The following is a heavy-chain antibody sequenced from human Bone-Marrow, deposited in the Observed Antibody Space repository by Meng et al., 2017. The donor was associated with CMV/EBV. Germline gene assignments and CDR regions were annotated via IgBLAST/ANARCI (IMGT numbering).Heavy chain of an antibody. CDR1: GGSVSSGSYY. Sequence: GSLRLSCTVSGGSVSSGSYYWSWIRQPPGKGLEWIGYIYYSGSTNYNPSLKSRVTISVDTSKNQFSLKLSSVTAADTAVYYCARADQAVAGTWDYWGQGTLVTVSS. J-gene: IGHJ4*02. CDR3: ARADQAVAGTWDY. D-gene: IGHD6-19*01. CDR2: IYYSGST. V-gene: IGHV4-61*01.